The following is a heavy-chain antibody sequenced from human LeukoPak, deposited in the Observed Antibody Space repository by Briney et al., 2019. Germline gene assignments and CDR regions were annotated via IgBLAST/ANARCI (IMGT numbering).Heavy chain of an antibody. D-gene: IGHD3-3*01. Sequence: GESLKISCQGSGYSFTSYCIGWVRQMPGKGRGWIGIIYPGDSDTRYSPSFQGQVTISADKSISTAYLQWSSLKASDTAMYYCARPRSSFGVGISHWGQGTLVTVSS. J-gene: IGHJ4*02. CDR2: IYPGDSDT. V-gene: IGHV5-51*01. CDR3: ARPRSSFGVGISH. CDR1: GYSFTSYC.